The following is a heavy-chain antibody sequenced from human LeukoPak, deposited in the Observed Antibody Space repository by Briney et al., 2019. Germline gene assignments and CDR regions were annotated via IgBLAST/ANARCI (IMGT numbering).Heavy chain of an antibody. V-gene: IGHV1-2*02. J-gene: IGHJ4*02. D-gene: IGHD4-23*01. Sequence: GASVKVSCKASGYTFTGYYMHWVRQAPGQGLEWMGWISPNSGGTNYAQKFQGRVTMTRDTSISTAYMELSGLRSDDTAVYYCARNYGGNSMYFDYWGQGTLVTVSS. CDR2: ISPNSGGT. CDR3: ARNYGGNSMYFDY. CDR1: GYTFTGYY.